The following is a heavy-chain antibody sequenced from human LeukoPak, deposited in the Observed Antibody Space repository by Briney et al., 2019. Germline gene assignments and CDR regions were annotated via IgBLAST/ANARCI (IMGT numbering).Heavy chain of an antibody. CDR3: AGRLRGFYFDY. CDR2: IYYSGSS. CDR1: GGSISSSSHY. D-gene: IGHD3-16*01. Sequence: SETLSLTCAVSGGSISSSSHYWGWIRQAPGKRLECIGTIYYSGSSYYNPSLKSRVTMSVDTSKNQFSLKLSSVTAADTAVYYCAGRLRGFYFDYWGQGTLVTVSS. J-gene: IGHJ4*02. V-gene: IGHV4-39*01.